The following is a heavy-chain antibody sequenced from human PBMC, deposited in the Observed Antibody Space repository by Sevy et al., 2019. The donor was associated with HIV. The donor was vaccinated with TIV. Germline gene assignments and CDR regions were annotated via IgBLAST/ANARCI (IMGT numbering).Heavy chain of an antibody. CDR3: ARARFGELLSDDAFDI. J-gene: IGHJ3*02. Sequence: GGSLRLSCAASGFTFSSYAMHWVRQAPGKGLEWVAVISYDGSNKYCADSVKRRFTISRDNSKNTLYLQMNSLRAEDTAVYYCARARFGELLSDDAFDIWGQGTMVTVSS. V-gene: IGHV3-30-3*01. CDR1: GFTFSSYA. CDR2: ISYDGSNK. D-gene: IGHD3-10*01.